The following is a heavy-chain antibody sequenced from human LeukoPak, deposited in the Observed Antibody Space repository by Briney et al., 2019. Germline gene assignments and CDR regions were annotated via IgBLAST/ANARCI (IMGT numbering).Heavy chain of an antibody. Sequence: APVKVSCKASGYTFTGYYMHWVRQAPGQGLEWMGWINPNSGGTNYAQKFQGRVTMTTDTSTRTVYMELRSLRSDDTAVYYCARDRSLQYSDTSGYWFFDLWGRGTLVTVST. J-gene: IGHJ2*01. CDR1: GYTFTGYY. CDR3: ARDRSLQYSDTSGYWFFDL. V-gene: IGHV1-2*02. D-gene: IGHD3-22*01. CDR2: INPNSGGT.